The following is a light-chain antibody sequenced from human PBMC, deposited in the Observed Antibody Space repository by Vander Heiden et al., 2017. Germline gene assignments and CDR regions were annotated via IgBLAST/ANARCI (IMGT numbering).Light chain of an antibody. Sequence: DIVMTQSPATLSVSPGETATLSCRASESVSGKVAWYQQRPGQAPRLLIHGASTRATGVPARFSGTESGSQFTLTITSLQSEDFAVYYCQQYVDWPRTFGQGTKLEIK. J-gene: IGKJ2*01. V-gene: IGKV3-15*01. CDR3: QQYVDWPRT. CDR1: ESVSGK. CDR2: GAS.